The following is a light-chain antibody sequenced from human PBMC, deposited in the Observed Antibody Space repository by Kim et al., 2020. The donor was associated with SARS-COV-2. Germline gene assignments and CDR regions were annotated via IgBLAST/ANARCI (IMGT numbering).Light chain of an antibody. CDR1: QSISSW. Sequence: SESVGDRVTMTCRARQSISSWLAWYQQKPGKAPKLLIYKASNIESGVPSRFSGSGSGTEFTLTISSLQPDDFATYYCQQYNSYWTFGQGTKVDIK. CDR2: KAS. V-gene: IGKV1-5*03. CDR3: QQYNSYWT. J-gene: IGKJ1*01.